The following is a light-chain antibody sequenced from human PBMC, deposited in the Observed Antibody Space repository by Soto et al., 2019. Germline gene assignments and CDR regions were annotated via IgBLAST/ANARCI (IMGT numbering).Light chain of an antibody. CDR1: QSISNK. V-gene: IGKV3-15*01. Sequence: EIVRTQSPATLSVSPGERATLSCRASQSISNKLAWYQQKVGQAPRLLIYGASTRAAGIPARYSGSGSGTEFTLTISSLQSEDFEVYSCHQYDQWPLTFGGGAKVEIK. J-gene: IGKJ4*01. CDR2: GAS. CDR3: HQYDQWPLT.